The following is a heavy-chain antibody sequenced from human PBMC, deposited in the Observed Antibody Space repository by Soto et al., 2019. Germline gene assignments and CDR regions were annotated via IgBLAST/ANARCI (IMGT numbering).Heavy chain of an antibody. CDR2: IYHSGST. CDR1: GGSISSGGYF. Sequence: SETLSLTCAVSGGSISSGGYFWSWIRQPPGKGLEWIGYIYHSGSTYYNPSLKSRVTISVDRSKNQFSLKLSSVTAADTAVYYCARGKGAGAQNFDYWGQGTLVTVSS. J-gene: IGHJ4*02. D-gene: IGHD6-19*01. CDR3: ARGKGAGAQNFDY. V-gene: IGHV4-30-2*01.